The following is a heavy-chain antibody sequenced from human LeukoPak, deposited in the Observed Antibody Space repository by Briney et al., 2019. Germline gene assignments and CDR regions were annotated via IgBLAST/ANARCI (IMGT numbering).Heavy chain of an antibody. J-gene: IGHJ6*02. Sequence: GRSLRLSCAASGFTFDDYAMHWVRQAPGKGLEWVSGISWNSGSIGYADSVEGRFTISRDNAKNSLYLQMNSLRAEDTALYYCAKTRIAAAGYYYYYGMDVWGQGTTVTVSS. CDR3: AKTRIAAAGYYYYYGMDV. CDR2: ISWNSGSI. D-gene: IGHD6-13*01. CDR1: GFTFDDYA. V-gene: IGHV3-9*01.